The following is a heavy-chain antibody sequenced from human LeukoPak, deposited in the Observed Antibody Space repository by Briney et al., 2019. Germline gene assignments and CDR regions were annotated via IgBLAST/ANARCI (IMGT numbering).Heavy chain of an antibody. Sequence: GGSLRLSCAASGFIFSSYGMSWVRQAPGKGLEWVSGISGSGTSMYYAESVKGRFTISRDNYRNTLYLQMNSLRAEDTAIYYCATYRQVLLPFESWGQGTLVTVSS. CDR3: ATYRQVLLPFES. D-gene: IGHD2-8*02. J-gene: IGHJ4*02. CDR2: ISGSGTSM. CDR1: GFIFSSYG. V-gene: IGHV3-23*01.